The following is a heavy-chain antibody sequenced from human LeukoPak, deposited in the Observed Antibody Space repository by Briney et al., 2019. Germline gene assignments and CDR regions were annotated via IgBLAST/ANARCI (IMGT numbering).Heavy chain of an antibody. V-gene: IGHV4-34*01. D-gene: IGHD2-2*02. Sequence: SETLSLTCAVYGGSFSVYYWSWMRQPPGKGLEWVGEINHSGSTNYNPSLKSRVTISVDTSKNQFSLKLSSVTAADTAVYYCARGRGRLGYCSSTSCYTGIEGYDWFDPWGQGTLVTVSS. CDR1: GGSFSVYY. J-gene: IGHJ5*02. CDR3: ARGRGRLGYCSSTSCYTGIEGYDWFDP. CDR2: INHSGST.